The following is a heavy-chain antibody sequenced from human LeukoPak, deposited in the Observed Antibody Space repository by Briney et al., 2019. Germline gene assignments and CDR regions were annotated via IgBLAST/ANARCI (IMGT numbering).Heavy chain of an antibody. J-gene: IGHJ4*02. CDR3: ARDLEGYYDSSGPLLGPDY. CDR1: GFTFSSYS. Sequence: GGSLRLSCAASGFTFSSYSMNWVRQAPGKGLEWVSSISSSRSYIYYADSVKGRFTISRDNAKNSLYLQMNSLRAEDTAVYYCARDLEGYYDSSGPLLGPDYWGQGTLVTVSS. V-gene: IGHV3-21*01. D-gene: IGHD3-22*01. CDR2: ISSSRSYI.